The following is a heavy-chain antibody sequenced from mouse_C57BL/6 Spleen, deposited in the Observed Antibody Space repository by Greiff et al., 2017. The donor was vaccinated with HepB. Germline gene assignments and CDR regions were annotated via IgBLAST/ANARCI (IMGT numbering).Heavy chain of an antibody. V-gene: IGHV3-6*01. Sequence: EVKLMESGPGLVKPSQSLSLTCSVTGYSITSGYYWNWIRQFPGNKLEWMGYISYDGSNNYNPSLKNRISITRDTSKNQFFLKLNSVTTEDTATYYCAREGDYDAWFAYWGQGTLFTVSA. CDR2: ISYDGSN. CDR1: GYSITSGYY. CDR3: AREGDYDAWFAY. J-gene: IGHJ3*01. D-gene: IGHD2-4*01.